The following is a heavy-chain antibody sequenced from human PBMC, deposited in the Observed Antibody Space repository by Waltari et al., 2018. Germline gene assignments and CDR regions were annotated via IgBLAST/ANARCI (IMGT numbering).Heavy chain of an antibody. CDR2: INHSGST. D-gene: IGHD4-17*01. J-gene: IGHJ6*02. CDR1: GGSFSGYY. V-gene: IGHV4-34*01. CDR3: ARCDGDYYYYYGMDV. Sequence: QVQLQQWGAGLLKPSETLSLTCAVYGGSFSGYYWSWMRQPAEKGPEWIGEINHSGSTQYNPSLQSRVTISVDTSKNQFSLKLSSVTAADTAVYYCARCDGDYYYYYGMDVWGQGTTVTVSS.